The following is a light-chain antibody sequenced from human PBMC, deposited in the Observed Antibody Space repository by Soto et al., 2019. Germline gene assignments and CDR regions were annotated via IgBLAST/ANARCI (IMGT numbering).Light chain of an antibody. Sequence: EIVLTQSPATLSLSPGERATLSCRASQSVSTKLAWYQQRPGQAPRLLIYEASSRATGISARFSGSGSGTDFTFTISSLGPEDFAVYYCHQRSAWPITFGQGTRLEIK. J-gene: IGKJ5*01. CDR3: HQRSAWPIT. CDR1: QSVSTK. V-gene: IGKV3-11*01. CDR2: EAS.